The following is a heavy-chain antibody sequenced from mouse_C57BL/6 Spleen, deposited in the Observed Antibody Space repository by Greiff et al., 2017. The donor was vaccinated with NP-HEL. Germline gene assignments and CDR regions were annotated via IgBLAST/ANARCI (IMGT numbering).Heavy chain of an antibody. D-gene: IGHD1-1*01. J-gene: IGHJ4*01. CDR3: ARRGSIFYAMDY. V-gene: IGHV1-80*01. Sequence: VQLQQSGAELVKPGASVKISCKASGYAFSSYWMNWVKQRPGKGLEWIGQIYPGDGDTNYNGKFKGKATLTADKSSSTAYMQLSSLTSEDSAVYFCARRGSIFYAMDYWGQGTSVTVSS. CDR2: IYPGDGDT. CDR1: GYAFSSYW.